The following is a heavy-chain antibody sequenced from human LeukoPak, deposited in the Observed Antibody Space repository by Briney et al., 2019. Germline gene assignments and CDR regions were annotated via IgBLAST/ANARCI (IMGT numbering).Heavy chain of an antibody. CDR3: ARDMVKGAPDYLDY. CDR2: IKQDGSEK. J-gene: IGHJ4*02. V-gene: IGHV3-7*01. CDR1: GFTFSSYW. Sequence: GGSLRLSCAASGFTFSSYWMSWVRQAPGKGLEWVANIKQDGSEKYYVDSVKGRFTISRDNAKNSLYLQMNSLRAEDTALYYCARDMVKGAPDYLDYWGQGTLVTVSS. D-gene: IGHD3-10*01.